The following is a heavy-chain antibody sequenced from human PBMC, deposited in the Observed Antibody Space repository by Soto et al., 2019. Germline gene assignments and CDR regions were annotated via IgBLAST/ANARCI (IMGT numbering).Heavy chain of an antibody. J-gene: IGHJ3*02. CDR3: ARAGYSSSPGAFDI. CDR1: GGTFSSYA. Sequence: GGTFSSYAISWVRQAPGQGLEWMGGIIPIFGTANYAQKFQGRVTITADESTSTAYMELSSLRSEDTAVYYCARAGYSSSPGAFDIWGQGTMVTVSS. D-gene: IGHD6-6*01. V-gene: IGHV1-69*01. CDR2: IIPIFGTA.